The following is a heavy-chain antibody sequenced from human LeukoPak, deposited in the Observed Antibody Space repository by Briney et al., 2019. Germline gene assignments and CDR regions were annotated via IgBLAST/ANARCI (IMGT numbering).Heavy chain of an antibody. CDR2: ISNRGDTT. D-gene: IGHD6-19*01. CDR3: VKDRRRTDGWYAFDY. CDR1: GFTFSYYA. J-gene: IGHJ4*02. Sequence: GSLRLSCAASGFTFSYYAMAWVRQAPGKGLEWVSVISNRGDTTYYADSVKGRFTISRDNSKNTLFLQTNSLRAEDTAIYFCVKDRRRTDGWYAFDYWGQGTLVTVSS. V-gene: IGHV3-23*01.